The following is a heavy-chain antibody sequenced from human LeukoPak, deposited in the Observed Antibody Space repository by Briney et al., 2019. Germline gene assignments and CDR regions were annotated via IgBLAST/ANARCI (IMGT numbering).Heavy chain of an antibody. J-gene: IGHJ6*02. Sequence: ASVNVSCKPSRYTFTSYVIHWVRQAAGQGGEWMGWMNPYSGNPVFAQKFQGRVTKTRNTSIITAYMEVRSLRSDEPAVCYCAGSGAGLLRARTYWYYGMDVWGQGTTVTVSS. CDR1: RYTFTSYV. CDR3: AGSGAGLLRARTYWYYGMDV. CDR2: MNPYSGNP. D-gene: IGHD3-10*01. V-gene: IGHV1-8*01.